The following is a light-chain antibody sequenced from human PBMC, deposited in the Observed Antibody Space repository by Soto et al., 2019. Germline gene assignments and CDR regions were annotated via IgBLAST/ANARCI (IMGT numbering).Light chain of an antibody. Sequence: EIVMTQSPATLSVSPGERPTLSCRASQSVISNFAWYQQIPCQAPRLLIFGVSTRATGIPPRFSGSGSGTDFTLTISSLEPEDSAVYYCQQRHMWPITFGQGTRLEI. CDR3: QQRHMWPIT. CDR1: QSVISN. J-gene: IGKJ5*01. CDR2: GVS. V-gene: IGKV3D-15*01.